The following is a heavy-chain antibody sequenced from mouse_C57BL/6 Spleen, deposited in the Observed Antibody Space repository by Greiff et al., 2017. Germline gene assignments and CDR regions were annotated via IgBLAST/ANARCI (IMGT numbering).Heavy chain of an antibody. D-gene: IGHD3-2*02. CDR1: GFTFSDYG. CDR2: ISSGSSTI. J-gene: IGHJ4*01. Sequence: EVMLVESGGGLVKPGGSLKLSCAASGFTFSDYGMHWVRQAPEKGLEWVADISSGSSTIYYADTVKGRFTISKDNAKNALFLQRTSLRSEDTAMYYCAMRAQATIHYAMDYWGQGTSVTVYS. CDR3: AMRAQATIHYAMDY. V-gene: IGHV5-17*01.